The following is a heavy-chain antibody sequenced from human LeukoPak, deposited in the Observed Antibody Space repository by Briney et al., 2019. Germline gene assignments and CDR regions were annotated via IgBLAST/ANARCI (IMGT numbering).Heavy chain of an antibody. CDR3: ARQTDSSSWYVFDY. V-gene: IGHV5-51*01. Sequence: GEALQISCKGSGYSFTSYWIGWGGRMPGKGVEGMGIIYPGDSDTRYSPSFEGQVTISADNSISTAYLQWSSLKASDTAMYYCARQTDSSSWYVFDYWGQGTLVTASS. CDR2: IYPGDSDT. J-gene: IGHJ4*02. D-gene: IGHD6-13*01. CDR1: GYSFTSYW.